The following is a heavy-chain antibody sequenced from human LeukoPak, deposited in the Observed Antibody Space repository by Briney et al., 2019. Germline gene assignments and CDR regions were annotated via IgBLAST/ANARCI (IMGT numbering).Heavy chain of an antibody. D-gene: IGHD1-26*01. CDR2: IKQDGSEK. V-gene: IGHV3-7*01. Sequence: GGSLRLSCAASRFTFSSYWMSWVRQAPGKGLEWVANIKQDGSEKYYVDSVKGRFTISRDNAKNSLYLQMNSLRAEDTAVYYCARERVGATDYWGQGTLVTVSS. J-gene: IGHJ4*02. CDR1: RFTFSSYW. CDR3: ARERVGATDY.